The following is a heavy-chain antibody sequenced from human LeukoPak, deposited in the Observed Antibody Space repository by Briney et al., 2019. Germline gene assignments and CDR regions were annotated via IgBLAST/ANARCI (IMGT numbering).Heavy chain of an antibody. V-gene: IGHV3-23*01. J-gene: IGHJ3*02. D-gene: IGHD3-9*01. CDR2: ISGSGGST. Sequence: TGGSLRLSCAASGFPFSSYAMSWVRQAPGKGLEWVSAISGSGGSTYYADSVKGRFTISRDNSKNTLYLQMNSLRAEDTAVYYCAKVQEIGERYFDWLSYPLGAFDIWGQGTMVTVSS. CDR3: AKVQEIGERYFDWLSYPLGAFDI. CDR1: GFPFSSYA.